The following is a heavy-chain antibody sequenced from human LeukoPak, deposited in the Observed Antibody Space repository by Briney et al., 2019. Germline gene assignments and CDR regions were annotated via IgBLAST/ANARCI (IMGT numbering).Heavy chain of an antibody. CDR3: EGNGGYS. J-gene: IGHJ5*02. V-gene: IGHV4-39*01. CDR2: IFDTGST. Sequence: SETLSLTCTVSGGSISTIPLYWGWIRQPPGKGLEWIGSIFDTGSTYDSPSLKSRVTISVDTSRNQFSLKLSSVTAADTAVYYCEGNGGYSWSQGTLVTVSS. CDR1: GGSISTIPLY. D-gene: IGHD3-22*01.